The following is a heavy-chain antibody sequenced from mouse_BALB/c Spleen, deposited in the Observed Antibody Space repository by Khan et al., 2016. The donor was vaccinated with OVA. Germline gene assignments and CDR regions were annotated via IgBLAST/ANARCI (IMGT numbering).Heavy chain of an antibody. CDR2: IDPYNGGN. D-gene: IGHD2-3*01. V-gene: IGHV1S135*01. J-gene: IGHJ3*01. CDR3: ARSSDGYYPLAD. CDR1: GYAFTTYN. Sequence: VQLQQPGPELVRPGASVKVSCKASGYAFTTYNIYWVKQSHGKSLEWIGYIDPYNGGNNYNQNFKDKATLTVEQSSRAAYMHLDSLTSEDSAVYFCARSSDGYYPLADWGQVTLVTVSA.